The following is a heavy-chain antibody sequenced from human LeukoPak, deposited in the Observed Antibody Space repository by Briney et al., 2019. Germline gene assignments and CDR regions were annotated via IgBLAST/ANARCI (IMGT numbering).Heavy chain of an antibody. Sequence: ASVKVSCKASGYTFTSYGISWVRQAPGQGLEWMGWLSDYNGNTNYAQKLQGRVTMTTDTSTSTAYMELRSLRSDDTAVYYCARDLYRDSLPVSWFDPWGQGTLVTVSS. D-gene: IGHD4-11*01. V-gene: IGHV1-18*01. CDR2: LSDYNGNT. CDR1: GYTFTSYG. CDR3: ARDLYRDSLPVSWFDP. J-gene: IGHJ5*02.